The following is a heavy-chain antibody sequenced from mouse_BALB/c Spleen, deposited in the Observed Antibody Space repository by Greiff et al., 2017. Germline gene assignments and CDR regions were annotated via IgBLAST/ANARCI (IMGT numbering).Heavy chain of an antibody. V-gene: IGHV5-6-3*01. Sequence: EVKVVESGGGLVQPGGSLKLSCAASGFTFSSYGMSWVRQTPDKRLELVATINSNGGSTYYPDSVKGRFTISRDNAKNTLYLQMSSLKSEDTAMYYCARDQTEWFAYWGQGTLVTVSA. CDR3: ARDQTEWFAY. CDR2: INSNGGST. CDR1: GFTFSSYG. J-gene: IGHJ3*01.